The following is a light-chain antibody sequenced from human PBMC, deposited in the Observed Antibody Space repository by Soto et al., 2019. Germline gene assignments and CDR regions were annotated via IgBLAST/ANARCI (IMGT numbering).Light chain of an antibody. CDR2: AAS. V-gene: IGKV1-39*01. CDR3: QQSYSTLFP. CDR1: QSISSY. Sequence: DIQMTQSPSSLSASVGDRVTITCRASQSISSYLNWYQQKPGKAPKLLIYAASSLQSGVPSRFRGSGSGTDFTLTISSLQPEDFATYYCQQSYSTLFPFGPGTKVDIK. J-gene: IGKJ3*01.